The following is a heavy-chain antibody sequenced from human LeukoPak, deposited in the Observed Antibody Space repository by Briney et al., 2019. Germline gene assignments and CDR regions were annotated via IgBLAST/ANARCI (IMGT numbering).Heavy chain of an antibody. CDR3: ARMGITIFGVARNWFDP. CDR1: GFTFSSYW. D-gene: IGHD3-3*01. CDR2: INSDGSST. J-gene: IGHJ5*02. Sequence: GGSLRLSCAASGFTFSSYWKQWVRQAPGKGLVWVSRINSDGSSTSYADSVKGRFTISRDNAKNTLYLQMNSLRAEDTAVYYCARMGITIFGVARNWFDPWGQGTLVTVSS. V-gene: IGHV3-74*01.